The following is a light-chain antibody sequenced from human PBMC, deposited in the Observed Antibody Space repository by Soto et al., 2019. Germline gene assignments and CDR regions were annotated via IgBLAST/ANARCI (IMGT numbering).Light chain of an antibody. J-gene: IGKJ2*01. Sequence: DIQMTQSPSSLSASVGDRVTITCRASQSVRLYLNWYHQKPGKAPELLIYVASSLQSGVPSRFSGSGSGTDFTLTISSLQPEQFGTYYCQQSYISPYAFGQGTMLDIK. CDR2: VAS. CDR1: QSVRLY. V-gene: IGKV1-39*01. CDR3: QQSYISPYA.